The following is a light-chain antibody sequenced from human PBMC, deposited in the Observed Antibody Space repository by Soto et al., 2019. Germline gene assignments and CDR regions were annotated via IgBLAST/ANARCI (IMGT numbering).Light chain of an antibody. CDR2: EVT. Sequence: QSVLTQPPSASGSPGQSVTISCTGTSSDVGGYNYVSWYQQHPGKAPKLMIYEVTKRPSGVPDRFSGSKSVNMASLTVSGLQAEDEADYYCSSHAGINNVEFGRGTKLTVL. CDR3: SSHAGINNVE. V-gene: IGLV2-8*01. J-gene: IGLJ3*02. CDR1: SSDVGGYNY.